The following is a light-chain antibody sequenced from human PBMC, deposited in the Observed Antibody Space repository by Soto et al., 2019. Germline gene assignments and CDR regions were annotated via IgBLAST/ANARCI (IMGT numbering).Light chain of an antibody. CDR3: QQYNNWPPWT. J-gene: IGKJ1*01. V-gene: IGKV3-15*01. Sequence: EVVMTQSPATLSVSPGERATLSCRASQSVSSNLAWSQQKPGQAPRLLIYGASTRATGIPARFSGSGSGTGFTLTISSLRSEDFACYYCQQYNNWPPWTFGQGTKVEIK. CDR2: GAS. CDR1: QSVSSN.